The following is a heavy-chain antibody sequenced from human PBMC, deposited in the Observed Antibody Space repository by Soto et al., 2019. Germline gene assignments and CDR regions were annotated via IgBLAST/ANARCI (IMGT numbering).Heavy chain of an antibody. D-gene: IGHD4-17*01. J-gene: IGHJ6*03. CDR1: GGSISSYY. V-gene: IGHV4-59*01. Sequence: PSETLSLTCTVSGGSISSYYWSWIRQPPGKGLEWIGYIYYSGSTNYNPSLKSRVTISVDTSKNQFSLKLSSVTAADTAVYYCARAHTVDDYMDVWGKGTTVTVSS. CDR3: ARAHTVDDYMDV. CDR2: IYYSGST.